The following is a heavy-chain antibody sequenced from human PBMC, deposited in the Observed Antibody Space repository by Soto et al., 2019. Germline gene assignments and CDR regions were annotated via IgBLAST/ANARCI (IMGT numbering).Heavy chain of an antibody. Sequence: LRLSCTGSGFTFSSSTMTWVRQGPGKGLEWVSSISSSSSYIYFADSLKGRFTISRDNAKNSLYLQMNSLRAEDTAVYYCARDIGEMSAVWGQGTQVTVSS. CDR2: ISSSSSYI. D-gene: IGHD3-10*01. CDR1: GFTFSSST. V-gene: IGHV3-21*06. CDR3: ARDIGEMSAV. J-gene: IGHJ4*02.